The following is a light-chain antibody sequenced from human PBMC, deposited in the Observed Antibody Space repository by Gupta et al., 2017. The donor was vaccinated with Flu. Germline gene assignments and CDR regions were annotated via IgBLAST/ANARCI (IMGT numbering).Light chain of an antibody. CDR1: QGISNY. CDR2: AAS. CDR3: QKYNSALT. V-gene: IGKV1-27*01. J-gene: IGKJ3*01. Sequence: VGDRVTITCRASQGISNYLAWYQQKPGKVPKLLIYAASTLQSGVPSRFSGSGSGTDFTLTINSLQPEDIATYYCQKYNSALTFGPGTKVDIK.